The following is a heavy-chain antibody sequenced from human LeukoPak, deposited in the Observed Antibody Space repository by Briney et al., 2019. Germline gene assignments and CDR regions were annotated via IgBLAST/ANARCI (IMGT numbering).Heavy chain of an antibody. Sequence: GGSLRLSCAASGFTFDAYAMHWVRQAPGKGLEWVSGISWNSGSIGYADSVKGRFTISRDNAKNSLYLQMNSLRAEDTALYYCAKDRGSSGWPNWFDPWGQGTLVTVSS. CDR1: GFTFDAYA. CDR3: AKDRGSSGWPNWFDP. J-gene: IGHJ5*02. CDR2: ISWNSGSI. D-gene: IGHD6-19*01. V-gene: IGHV3-9*01.